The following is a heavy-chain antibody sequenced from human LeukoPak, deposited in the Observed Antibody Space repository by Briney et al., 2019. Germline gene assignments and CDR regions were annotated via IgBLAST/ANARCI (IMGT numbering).Heavy chain of an antibody. D-gene: IGHD6-6*01. Sequence: ASVKVSCKASGGTFSSYAISWVRQAPGQGLEWMGGIIPIFGSANYAQKFQGRVTITTDESTSTAYMELSSLRSEDTAVYYCARARRIAARPDWFDPWGQGTLVTVSS. CDR2: IIPIFGSA. CDR3: ARARRIAARPDWFDP. CDR1: GGTFSSYA. V-gene: IGHV1-69*05. J-gene: IGHJ5*02.